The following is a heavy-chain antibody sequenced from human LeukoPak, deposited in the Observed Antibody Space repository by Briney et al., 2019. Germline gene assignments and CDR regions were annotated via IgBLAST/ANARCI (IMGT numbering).Heavy chain of an antibody. CDR2: IWYDGSNK. J-gene: IGHJ6*04. CDR3: ARAPGYCSGGSCYIAGMDV. V-gene: IGHV3-33*01. CDR1: GFTFSSYG. Sequence: PGRSLRLSCAASGFTFSSYGMHWVRQAPGKGLEWVAVIWYDGSNKYYADSVKGRFTISRDNSKNTLYLQMNSLRAEDTAVYYCARAPGYCSGGSCYIAGMDVWGKGTTVTVPS. D-gene: IGHD2-15*01.